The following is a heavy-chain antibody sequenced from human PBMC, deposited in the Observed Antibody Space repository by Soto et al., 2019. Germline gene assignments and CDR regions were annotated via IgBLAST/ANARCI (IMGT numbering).Heavy chain of an antibody. CDR2: INPYNANT. CDR1: GDTFSNHG. D-gene: IGHD3-16*01. Sequence: ASVKVSCKTSGDTFSNHGISWVRQAPGQGLEWMGWINPYNANTNYAQKLQGRVTMTTDTSTSTAYIDLRSLTSDDKAGYYCARDRVAGIWGDAFDLWGQGTLVTVSS. CDR3: ARDRVAGIWGDAFDL. V-gene: IGHV1-18*01. J-gene: IGHJ3*01.